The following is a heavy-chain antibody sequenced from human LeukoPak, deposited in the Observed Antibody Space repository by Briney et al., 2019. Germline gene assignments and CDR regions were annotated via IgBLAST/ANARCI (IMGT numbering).Heavy chain of an antibody. Sequence: GGSLRLSCGASGFAFSSSTMSWVRQAPGKGLEWVSGISGTDDNTYYADSVRGRFTIFRDNSKDILYLYMSSLRAEDTAMYYCANHPGGSFDYWGQGTLVAVSS. J-gene: IGHJ4*02. CDR2: ISGTDDNT. V-gene: IGHV3-23*01. CDR3: ANHPGGSFDY. D-gene: IGHD3-16*01. CDR1: GFAFSSST.